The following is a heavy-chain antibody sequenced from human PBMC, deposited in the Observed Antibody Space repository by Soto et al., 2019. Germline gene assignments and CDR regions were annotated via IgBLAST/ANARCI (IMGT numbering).Heavy chain of an antibody. CDR3: ARGLGRVAARPPFDY. CDR1: GFTVSSNY. V-gene: IGHV3-53*02. J-gene: IGHJ4*02. D-gene: IGHD6-6*01. Sequence: EVQLVETGGGLIQPGGSLRLSGAASGFTVSSNYMSWVRQAPGKGLEWVSVFYTGGSTYYAESVKGRFTISRDNSKNSLYLPMNSLRAEDTAVYYCARGLGRVAARPPFDYWGQGTLVIVPS. CDR2: FYTGGST.